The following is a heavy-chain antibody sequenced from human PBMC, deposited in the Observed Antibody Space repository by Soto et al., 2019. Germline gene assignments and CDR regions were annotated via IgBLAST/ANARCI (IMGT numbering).Heavy chain of an antibody. V-gene: IGHV3-30*09. Sequence: QVQLVESGGGVVQPGRSLRLSCAASGFTCSSYAMHWVRQAPGKGLEWVAVISSDGSDKYYADSVKGRFAISRDNSKNTLYVQLNRMRAEDTALYYCARDRQYGAGFIDVWGQGTTVTVSS. CDR2: ISSDGSDK. CDR3: ARDRQYGAGFIDV. CDR1: GFTCSSYA. D-gene: IGHD3-10*01. J-gene: IGHJ6*02.